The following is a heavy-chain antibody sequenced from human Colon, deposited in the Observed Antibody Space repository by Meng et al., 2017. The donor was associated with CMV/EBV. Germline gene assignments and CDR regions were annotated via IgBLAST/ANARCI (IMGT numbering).Heavy chain of an antibody. V-gene: IGHV6-1*01. CDR2: TYYRSKWYN. Sequence: AISGDGGSSNSSAWPWVRRSPLKGLGWLRRTYYRSKWYNSYAVSVKSRITINPDTSKNQFSLQLNSVTPEDTAVYYCAGTGREGFDYWGQGTLVTVSS. CDR1: GDGGSSNSSA. D-gene: IGHD6-13*01. J-gene: IGHJ4*02. CDR3: AGTGREGFDY.